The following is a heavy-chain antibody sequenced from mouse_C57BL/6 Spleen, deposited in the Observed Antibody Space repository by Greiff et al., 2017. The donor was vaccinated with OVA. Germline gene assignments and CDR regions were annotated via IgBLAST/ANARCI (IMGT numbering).Heavy chain of an antibody. Sequence: QVQLQQPGAELVMPGASVKLSCKASGYTFTSYWMHWVKQRPGQGLEWIGEIDPSDSYTNYNQKFKGKSTLTVDQSSSTAYMQLSSLTSEDSAVYYCARRGLRRGYFDVWGTGTTVTVSS. CDR2: IDPSDSYT. V-gene: IGHV1-69*01. J-gene: IGHJ1*03. CDR1: GYTFTSYW. CDR3: ARRGLRRGYFDV. D-gene: IGHD2-4*01.